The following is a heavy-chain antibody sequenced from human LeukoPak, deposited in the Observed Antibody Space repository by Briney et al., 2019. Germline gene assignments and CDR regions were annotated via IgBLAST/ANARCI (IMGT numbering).Heavy chain of an antibody. Sequence: KSSETLSLTCAVYGGSFSGYYWSWIRQPPGKGLEWIGEINHSGSTNYNPSLKSRVTISVDTSKNQFSLKLSSVTAADTAVYYCARRILWFGELSHFNYWGQGTLVTVSS. CDR3: ARRILWFGELSHFNY. V-gene: IGHV4-34*01. J-gene: IGHJ4*02. D-gene: IGHD3-10*01. CDR2: INHSGST. CDR1: GGSFSGYY.